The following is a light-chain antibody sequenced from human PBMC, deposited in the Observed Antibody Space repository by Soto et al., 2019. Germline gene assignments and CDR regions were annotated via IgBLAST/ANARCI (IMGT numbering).Light chain of an antibody. CDR2: AAS. J-gene: IGKJ2*01. CDR3: QQYYSYPRT. CDR1: QGISSY. V-gene: IGKV1-8*01. Sequence: AIRMTQSPSSLSASTGDRVTITCRASQGISSYLAWYQQKPGKAPKLLIYAASTLQSGVPSRFSGSGSGTDFTLTISCMQSEDFATYYSQQYYSYPRTLGQGTKV.